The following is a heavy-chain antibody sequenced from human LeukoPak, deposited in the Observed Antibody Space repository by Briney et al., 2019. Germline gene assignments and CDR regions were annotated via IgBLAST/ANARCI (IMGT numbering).Heavy chain of an antibody. CDR2: IYSGGST. CDR1: GFTVSSNY. CDR3: ARGLDDYGERGAFDY. J-gene: IGHJ4*02. Sequence: PGGSLRLSCAASGFTVSSNYMSWVRQAPGKGLEWVSVIYSGGSTYYADSVKGRFTISRDNSKNTLYLQMNSLRAEDTAVYYCARGLDDYGERGAFDYWGQGTLVTVSS. D-gene: IGHD4-17*01. V-gene: IGHV3-66*01.